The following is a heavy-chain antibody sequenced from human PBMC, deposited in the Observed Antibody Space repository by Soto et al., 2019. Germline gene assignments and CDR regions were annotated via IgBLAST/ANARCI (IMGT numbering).Heavy chain of an antibody. CDR1: GYPFTGYY. D-gene: IGHD2-15*01. J-gene: IGHJ5*02. CDR2: IVADSGST. Sequence: SVKVSCKASGYPFTGYYLHWMRLAPGKGFEWIGWIVADSGSTNLAQKFQERVTITRDMSTSTAYMELSSLRSEDTAVYYCAAYPITYCSGGSCYYDLWGQGTLVTVSS. V-gene: IGHV1-58*01. CDR3: AAYPITYCSGGSCYYDL.